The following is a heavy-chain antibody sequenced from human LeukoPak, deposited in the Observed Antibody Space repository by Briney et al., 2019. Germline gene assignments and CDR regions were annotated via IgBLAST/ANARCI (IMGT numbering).Heavy chain of an antibody. Sequence: EWMGWINAGNGNTKYSQKFQGRVTITRDTSASTAYMELSSLRSEDTAVYYCARGAGGASDYWGQGTLVTVSS. D-gene: IGHD1-26*01. V-gene: IGHV1-3*01. CDR3: ARGAGGASDY. CDR2: INAGNGNT. J-gene: IGHJ4*02.